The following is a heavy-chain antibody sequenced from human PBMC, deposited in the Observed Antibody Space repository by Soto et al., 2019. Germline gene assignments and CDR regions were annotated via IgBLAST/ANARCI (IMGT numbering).Heavy chain of an antibody. CDR2: ISGSSGNA. CDR3: AREMAVLGGEYDY. CDR1: GYTFTKYG. Sequence: QVQLVQSGAEVKNPGASVKVSCKTSGYTFTKYGVGWVRQAPGQGLEWMGWISGSSGNANYAEKVQGRITLTTDTSTSTAYIELRRLRSDDTSVYYCAREMAVLGGEYDYWGQGTLVTVSS. V-gene: IGHV1-18*01. D-gene: IGHD3-16*01. J-gene: IGHJ4*02.